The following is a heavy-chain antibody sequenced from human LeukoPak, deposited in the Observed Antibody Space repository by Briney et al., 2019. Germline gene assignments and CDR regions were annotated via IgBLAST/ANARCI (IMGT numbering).Heavy chain of an antibody. Sequence: ASVKVSCKASGYTFTSYGISWVRQAPGQGLEWMGWISAYNGNTNYAQKLQGRVTMTTDTSTSTAYMELRSLRSDDTAVYYCARECGFILGGDNHYYYGMDVWGLGTTVTVSS. J-gene: IGHJ6*02. V-gene: IGHV1-18*01. CDR2: ISAYNGNT. D-gene: IGHD3-3*01. CDR3: ARECGFILGGDNHYYYGMDV. CDR1: GYTFTSYG.